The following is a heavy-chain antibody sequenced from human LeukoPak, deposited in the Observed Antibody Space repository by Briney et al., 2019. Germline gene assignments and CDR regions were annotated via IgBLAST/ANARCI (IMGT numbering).Heavy chain of an antibody. J-gene: IGHJ4*02. CDR3: AQSGNIEYYFDY. Sequence: SETLSLTCTVSGGSISGYFWNWIRQPPGKGLEWIGYIYSSGSTNYNPSLKSRATISVDMSKNQFSLKLRSVTAADTAIYYCAQSGNIEYYFDYWGRGTLVTVSS. V-gene: IGHV4-59*01. CDR1: GGSISGYF. D-gene: IGHD2/OR15-2a*01. CDR2: IYSSGST.